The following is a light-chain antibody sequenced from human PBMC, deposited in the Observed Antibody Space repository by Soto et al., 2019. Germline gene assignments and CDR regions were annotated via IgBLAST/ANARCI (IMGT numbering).Light chain of an antibody. CDR1: SSDVGGYNF. CDR3: SSYTSSSTQV. J-gene: IGLJ1*01. CDR2: DVS. Sequence: QSALTQPASVSGSPGQSITISCTGTSSDVGGYNFVSWYQYHPGKAPKLLIYDVSNRPSGASTRFSGSKSGNTASLTISGLQAEDEADYYCSSYTSSSTQVFGTGTKVTVL. V-gene: IGLV2-14*03.